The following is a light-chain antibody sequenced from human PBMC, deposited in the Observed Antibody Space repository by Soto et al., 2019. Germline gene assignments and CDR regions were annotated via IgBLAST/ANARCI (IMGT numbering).Light chain of an antibody. CDR1: SSNIGSKT. CDR3: SAWDARLNGYV. J-gene: IGLJ1*01. Sequence: QSVLTQPPSASGTPGQRVIISCSGSSSNIGSKTVNWYQQLPGTAPKLLIYSNYQRPSGVPDRFSGSKSGTSASLAISGLQSEDEADYYCSAWDARLNGYVFGTGTKVTVL. CDR2: SNY. V-gene: IGLV1-44*01.